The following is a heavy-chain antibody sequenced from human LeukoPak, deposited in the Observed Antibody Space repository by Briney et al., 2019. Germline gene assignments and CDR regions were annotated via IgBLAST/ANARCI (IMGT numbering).Heavy chain of an antibody. V-gene: IGHV3-23*01. Sequence: AASLRLSCAASGFTFSSYAMSWVRQAPGKGLEWVSAISGSGGSTYYADSVKGRFTISRDNSKNTLYLQMNSLRAEDTAVYYCAIRRGYSYGEFDYWGQGTLVTVSS. CDR3: AIRRGYSYGEFDY. CDR2: ISGSGGST. J-gene: IGHJ4*02. D-gene: IGHD5-18*01. CDR1: GFTFSSYA.